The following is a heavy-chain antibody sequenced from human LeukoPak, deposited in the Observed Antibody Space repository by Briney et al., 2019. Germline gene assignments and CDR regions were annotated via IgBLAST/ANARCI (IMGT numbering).Heavy chain of an antibody. V-gene: IGHV3-53*05. Sequence: PGGSLRLSCAASGFTVSSNYMSWVRQAPGKGLEWVSVIYSGGSTYYADSVKGRFTISRDNSKNTLYLQMNSLRAEDTAVYYCAKDFFDYYGSGSYSSLDYWGQGTLVTVSS. D-gene: IGHD3-10*01. J-gene: IGHJ4*02. CDR2: IYSGGST. CDR3: AKDFFDYYGSGSYSSLDY. CDR1: GFTVSSNY.